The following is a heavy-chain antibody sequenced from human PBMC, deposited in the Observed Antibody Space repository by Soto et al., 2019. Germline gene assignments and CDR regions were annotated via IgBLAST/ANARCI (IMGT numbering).Heavy chain of an antibody. CDR1: GGSISSGGYY. CDR2: IYYSGST. D-gene: IGHD3-10*01. Sequence: SETLSLTCTVSGGSISSGGYYWSWIRQHPGKGLEWIGYIYYSGSTYYNPSLKSRVTISVDTSKNQFSLKLSSVTAADTAVYYCARVAHFGGQSLGVDYWGQGTLVTVFS. V-gene: IGHV4-31*03. CDR3: ARVAHFGGQSLGVDY. J-gene: IGHJ4*02.